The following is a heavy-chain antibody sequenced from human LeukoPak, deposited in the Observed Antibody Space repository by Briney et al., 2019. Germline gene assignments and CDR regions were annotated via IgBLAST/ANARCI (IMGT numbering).Heavy chain of an antibody. V-gene: IGHV3-66*01. D-gene: IGHD3-16*01. CDR2: IYTDGNT. CDR1: GFTVSGNY. Sequence: GGSLRLSCAVFGFTVSGNYMSWVRQAPRKGLEWVSAIYTDGNTHYAGSVKGRFTISRDSFKNTLYLQMNSLRAEDTAVYYCARDRPYGGVGDFDYWGQGNLVTVSS. J-gene: IGHJ4*02. CDR3: ARDRPYGGVGDFDY.